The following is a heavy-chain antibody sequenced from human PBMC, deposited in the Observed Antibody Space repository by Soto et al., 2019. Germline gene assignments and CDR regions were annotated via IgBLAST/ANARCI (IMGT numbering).Heavy chain of an antibody. J-gene: IGHJ5*02. Sequence: GGSLRLSCAASGFTFSSYAMSWVRQAPGKGLEWVSAISGSGGSTYYADSVKGRFTISRDNSKNTLYLQMNSMRDEDTVEYYCAKERSKQQLVFPWFDPWGQGTLVTVSS. CDR2: ISGSGGST. CDR3: AKERSKQQLVFPWFDP. V-gene: IGHV3-23*01. CDR1: GFTFSSYA. D-gene: IGHD6-13*01.